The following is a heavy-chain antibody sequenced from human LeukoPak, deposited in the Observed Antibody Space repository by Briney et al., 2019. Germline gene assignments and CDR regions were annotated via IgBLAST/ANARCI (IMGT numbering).Heavy chain of an antibody. J-gene: IGHJ6*02. V-gene: IGHV3-23*01. CDR2: ISGSGDST. CDR3: AKGRVLRYFDWFTDGMDV. CDR1: GFTFSTYA. Sequence: GGSLRLSCAASGFTFSTYAMSWVRQAPGKGLEWVSVISGSGDSTYYADSVKGRFSISRDNSKNTLYLQMNSLRAEDTAVYYCAKGRVLRYFDWFTDGMDVWGQGTTVTVSS. D-gene: IGHD3-9*01.